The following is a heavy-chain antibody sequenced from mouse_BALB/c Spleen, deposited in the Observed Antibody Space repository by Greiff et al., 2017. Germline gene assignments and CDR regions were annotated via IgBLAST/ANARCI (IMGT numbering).Heavy chain of an antibody. D-gene: IGHD2-14*01. CDR3: AREDRYDAMDY. CDR1: GFTFSSYG. Sequence: VQLVESGGDLVKPGGSLKLSCAASGFTFSSYGMSWVRQTPDKRLEWVATISSGGSYTYYPDSVKGRFTISRDNAKNTLYLQMSSLKSEDTAMYYCAREDRYDAMDYWGQGTSVTVSS. J-gene: IGHJ4*01. V-gene: IGHV5-6*01. CDR2: ISSGGSYT.